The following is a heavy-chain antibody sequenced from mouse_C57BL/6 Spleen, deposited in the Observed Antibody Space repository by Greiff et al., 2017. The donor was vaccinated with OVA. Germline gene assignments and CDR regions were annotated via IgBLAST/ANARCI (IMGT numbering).Heavy chain of an antibody. V-gene: IGHV5-6*02. CDR1: GFTFSSYG. CDR3: ARQRDWDGYWYFDV. CDR2: ISSGGSYT. D-gene: IGHD4-1*01. Sequence: DVMLVESGGDLVKPGGSLKLSCAASGFTFSSYGMSWVRQTPDKRLEWVATISSGGSYTYYPDSVKGRFTISRDNAKNTLYLQMSSLKSEDTAMDYCARQRDWDGYWYFDVWGTGTTVTVSS. J-gene: IGHJ1*03.